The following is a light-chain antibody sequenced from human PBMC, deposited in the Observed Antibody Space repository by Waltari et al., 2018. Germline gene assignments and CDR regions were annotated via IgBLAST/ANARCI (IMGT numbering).Light chain of an antibody. Sequence: DIQMTQSPSSLSASVGDRVTITCQASQDISNYLNWYQQKPGKAPKPLIYDASNLETGVPSRFSGSGSGTDFTFTISSLQPEDIATYYCQQYDNLPSITFGQGTRLEIK. CDR1: QDISNY. V-gene: IGKV1-33*01. CDR3: QQYDNLPSIT. J-gene: IGKJ5*01. CDR2: DAS.